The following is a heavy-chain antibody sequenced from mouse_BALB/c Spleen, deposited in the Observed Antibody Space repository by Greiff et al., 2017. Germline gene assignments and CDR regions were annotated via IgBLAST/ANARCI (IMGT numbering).Heavy chain of an antibody. D-gene: IGHD1-1*01. V-gene: IGHV1-9*01. CDR3: ARIPYYGSRVYYYAMDY. CDR1: GYTFSSYW. Sequence: QVQLQQSGAELMKPGASVKISCKATGYTFSSYWIEWVKQRPGHGLEWIGEILPGSGSTNYNEKFKGKATFTADTSSNTAYMQLSSLTSEDSAVYYCARIPYYGSRVYYYAMDYWGQGTSVTVSS. J-gene: IGHJ4*01. CDR2: ILPGSGST.